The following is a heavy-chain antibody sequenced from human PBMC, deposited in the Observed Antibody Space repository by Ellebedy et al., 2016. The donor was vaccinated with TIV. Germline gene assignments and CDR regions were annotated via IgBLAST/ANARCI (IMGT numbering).Heavy chain of an antibody. V-gene: IGHV4-39*01. Sequence: MPSETLSLTCSVSGDSISSSGHYWAWIRQAPGEALEWIGSVYRTGSTYYNPSLQSRATISVDTSKDQFSLRLSSMTAADTAVYFCATSGYTSGLDNWGQGTLVTVSS. CDR1: GDSISSSGHY. CDR3: ATSGYTSGLDN. D-gene: IGHD5-12*01. CDR2: VYRTGST. J-gene: IGHJ4*02.